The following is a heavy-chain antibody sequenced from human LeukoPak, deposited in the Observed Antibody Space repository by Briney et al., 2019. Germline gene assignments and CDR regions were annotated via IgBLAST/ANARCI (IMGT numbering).Heavy chain of an antibody. D-gene: IGHD6-19*01. Sequence: PSETLSLTCNVSGGPISSYYWSWLRQPPGMGLEGIGEINHSGSTNSNPSLKSRVTISVDTPNNQFFLQLSSVTAADTAVYYCAGGPRSDILASSGWYGLIDYWGQGTLVTVSS. CDR1: GGPISSYY. CDR2: INHSGST. V-gene: IGHV4-34*01. J-gene: IGHJ4*02. CDR3: AGGPRSDILASSGWYGLIDY.